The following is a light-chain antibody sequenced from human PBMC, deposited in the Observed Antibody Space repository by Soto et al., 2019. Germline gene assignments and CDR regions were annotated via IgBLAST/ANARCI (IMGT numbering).Light chain of an antibody. V-gene: IGKV3-15*01. Sequence: ERVMTQSPATLSVSPGERATLSCRASETVSINLAWYQQKPGQAPRLLIYGASTMATGVPARFSGSGSVTEFTLTISSLQSEDFAVYYCQQYNNWPYTFGQGTKLDIK. CDR1: ETVSIN. CDR2: GAS. CDR3: QQYNNWPYT. J-gene: IGKJ2*01.